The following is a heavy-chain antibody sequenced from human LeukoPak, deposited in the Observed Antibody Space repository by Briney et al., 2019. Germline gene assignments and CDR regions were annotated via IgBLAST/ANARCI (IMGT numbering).Heavy chain of an antibody. CDR1: GGSFSDYY. CDR3: ARRRKLTTDY. D-gene: IGHD4/OR15-4a*01. CDR2: INHSGST. Sequence: PSETLSLTCAVYGGSFSDYYWSWIRQPPGKGLEWIGEINHSGSTNYNPSLKSRVTISVDTSKNQFSLKLSSVTAADTAVYYCARRRKLTTDYWGQGTLVTVSS. V-gene: IGHV4-34*01. J-gene: IGHJ4*02.